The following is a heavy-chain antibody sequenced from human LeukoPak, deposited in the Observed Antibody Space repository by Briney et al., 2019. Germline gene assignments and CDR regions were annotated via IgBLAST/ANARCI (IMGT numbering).Heavy chain of an antibody. Sequence: GESLKISCKGFGYSFTTYWIGWVRQMPGKGLEWMGIIYPGDSDTRYSPSFQGQVTISADKSISSAYLQWSSLKASDTAMYYCARRRVYYDSSGYNYYFDYWGQGTLVTVSS. CDR3: ARRRVYYDSSGYNYYFDY. CDR1: GYSFTTYW. V-gene: IGHV5-51*01. D-gene: IGHD3-22*01. CDR2: IYPGDSDT. J-gene: IGHJ4*02.